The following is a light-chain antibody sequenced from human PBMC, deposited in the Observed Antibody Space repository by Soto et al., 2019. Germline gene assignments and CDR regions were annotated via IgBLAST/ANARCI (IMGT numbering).Light chain of an antibody. Sequence: IGLTQSPGKLSRSAGERATLSWRARQSVSSDLAWYQQKPGQAPRLLIYGAATRATSSPASIISGSSCGTYTPPIISLQSPDDAAYYCRLYHNWPPSTFGQGTRLEIK. J-gene: IGKJ5*01. CDR2: GAA. CDR3: RLYHNWPPST. V-gene: IGKV3-15*01. CDR1: QSVSSD.